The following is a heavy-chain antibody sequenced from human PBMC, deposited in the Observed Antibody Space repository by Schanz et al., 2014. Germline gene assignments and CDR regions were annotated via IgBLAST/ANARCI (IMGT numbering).Heavy chain of an antibody. CDR2: IYSSGST. V-gene: IGHV3-23*05. Sequence: EVQLLESGGGLVQPGGSLRLSCAASGFTFSIYGMSWVRQAPGKGLEWVSTIYSSGSTYYADSVRGRFTISRDNSMNTVYLQMNSLRSDDAAVYYCARAQGVIRLYYGVDVWGQGTTXTVSS. CDR1: GFTFSIYG. J-gene: IGHJ6*02. CDR3: ARAQGVIRLYYGVDV. D-gene: IGHD3-10*01.